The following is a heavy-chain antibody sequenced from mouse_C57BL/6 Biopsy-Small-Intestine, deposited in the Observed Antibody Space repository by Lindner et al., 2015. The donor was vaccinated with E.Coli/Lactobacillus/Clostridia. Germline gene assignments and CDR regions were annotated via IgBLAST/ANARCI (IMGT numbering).Heavy chain of an antibody. V-gene: IGHV1-42*01. CDR1: GYSFTGYY. CDR2: INPSTGGT. CDR3: ARSYYDYLDF. Sequence: VQLQESGPELVKPGASVKISCKASGYSFTGYYMNWVKQSPEKSLEWIGEINPSTGGTAYNQKFKAKATLTVDKSSNTAYMHLKSLTSEDSAVYYCARSYYDYLDFWGQGTTLTVSS. D-gene: IGHD2-4*01. J-gene: IGHJ2*01.